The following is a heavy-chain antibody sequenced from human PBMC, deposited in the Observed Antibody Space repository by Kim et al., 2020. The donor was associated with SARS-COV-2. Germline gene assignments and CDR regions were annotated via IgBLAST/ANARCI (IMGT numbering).Heavy chain of an antibody. V-gene: IGHV3-23*01. CDR3: ARDTPRAVTHYYYYGLDV. Sequence: GGSLRLSCTASGFTFNNYAMSWVRQAPGKGLEWVSAISALGGSTYYADSVKGRFTISRDNSKDTLYLHMNSLRDEDTAVYYCARDTPRAVTHYYYYGLDVWGQGTTVTVSS. D-gene: IGHD4-17*01. CDR2: ISALGGST. CDR1: GFTFNNYA. J-gene: IGHJ6*02.